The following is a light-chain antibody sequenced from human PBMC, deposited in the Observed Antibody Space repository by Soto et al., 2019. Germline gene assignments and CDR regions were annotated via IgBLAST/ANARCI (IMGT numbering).Light chain of an antibody. Sequence: QSVLTQPPSASGTPGQRVTISCSGSSSNIGSNNVNWYQQLPGTAPKLLIYSNNQRPSGVPDRFSGSKSGTSVSLAISGLQSEDEADYYCAAWDDSLNVAVFGGGTQLTVL. V-gene: IGLV1-44*01. CDR2: SNN. CDR1: SSNIGSNN. CDR3: AAWDDSLNVAV. J-gene: IGLJ7*01.